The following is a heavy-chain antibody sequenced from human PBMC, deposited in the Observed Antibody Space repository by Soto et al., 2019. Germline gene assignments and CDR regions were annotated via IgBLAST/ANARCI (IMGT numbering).Heavy chain of an antibody. J-gene: IGHJ4*02. D-gene: IGHD3-22*01. Sequence: PSETLSLTCTVSGGSISSGDYYWSWIRQPPGKGLEWIGYIYYSGSTYYNPSLKSRVTISVDTSKNQFSLKLSSVTAADTAVYYCARDKRYYYDSSGYYSTFFDYWGQGT. CDR3: ARDKRYYYDSSGYYSTFFDY. CDR2: IYYSGST. CDR1: GGSISSGDYY. V-gene: IGHV4-30-4*01.